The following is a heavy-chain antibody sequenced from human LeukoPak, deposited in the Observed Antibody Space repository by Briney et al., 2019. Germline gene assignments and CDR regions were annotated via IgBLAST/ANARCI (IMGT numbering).Heavy chain of an antibody. CDR1: GFTFSTYG. J-gene: IGHJ4*02. CDR2: ISSDGSNK. CDR3: AKSSVPAALIDS. D-gene: IGHD2-2*01. Sequence: GGSLRLSCAASGFTFSTYGMHWVRQAPGKGLEWVAVISSDGSNKFYADSVKGRFTISRDNSKNTLYLQMNSLRTEDTAAYYCAKSSVPAALIDSWGQGTLVTVSS. V-gene: IGHV3-30*18.